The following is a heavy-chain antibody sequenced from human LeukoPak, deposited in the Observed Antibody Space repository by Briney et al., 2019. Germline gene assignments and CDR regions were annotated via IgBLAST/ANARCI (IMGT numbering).Heavy chain of an antibody. CDR3: AKDSNDSSGYYSR. CDR2: ISWNSGSI. D-gene: IGHD3-22*01. CDR1: GFTFDDYA. Sequence: PPGGSLRLSCAASGFTFDDYAMHWVRQAPGKGLEWVSGISWNSGSIGYAVSVKGRFTISRDNAKNSLYLQMNSLRAEDTALYYCAKDSNDSSGYYSRWGQGTLVTVSS. V-gene: IGHV3-9*01. J-gene: IGHJ4*02.